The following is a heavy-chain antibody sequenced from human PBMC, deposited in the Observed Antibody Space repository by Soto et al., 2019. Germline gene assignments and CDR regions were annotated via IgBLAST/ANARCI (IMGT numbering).Heavy chain of an antibody. CDR2: IHYTGTT. Sequence: QLQLQESGPGLVKPSETLSLTCTVSGGSISSSSYYWGWIRQPPGTGLEWIGSIHYTGTTYYNPSLKSRVTISVDTSKNQFSLKLASVTAADTAVYYWPVRGVIMIPRGSPGMDGWGQGTTVTVSS. V-gene: IGHV4-39*01. J-gene: IGHJ6*02. CDR3: PVRGVIMIPRGSPGMDG. CDR1: GGSISSSSYY. D-gene: IGHD3-10*01.